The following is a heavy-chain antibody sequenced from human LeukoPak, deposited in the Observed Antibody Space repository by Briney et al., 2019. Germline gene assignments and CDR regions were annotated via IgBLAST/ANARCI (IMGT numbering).Heavy chain of an antibody. Sequence: GGSLRLSCAASGFTFSSYNMNWVREAPGKGLEWVSFISSSSSTIYYADSVKGRFTISRDNAKNSLYLQMNSLRAEDTAVYYCARDLAFCSSTSCLDWGQGTLVTVSS. D-gene: IGHD2-2*01. CDR1: GFTFSSYN. V-gene: IGHV3-48*04. CDR2: ISSSSSTI. CDR3: ARDLAFCSSTSCLD. J-gene: IGHJ4*02.